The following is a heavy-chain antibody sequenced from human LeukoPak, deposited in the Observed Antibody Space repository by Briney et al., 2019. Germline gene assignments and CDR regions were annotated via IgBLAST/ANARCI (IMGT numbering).Heavy chain of an antibody. CDR3: ARGLNYHSSRYYYKGAFDI. CDR1: GGSISSYY. CDR2: IYYSGST. V-gene: IGHV4-59*01. J-gene: IGHJ3*02. Sequence: SETLSLTCTVSGGSISSYYWSWIRQPPGKGLEWIGYIYYSGSTNYNPSLKSRVTISVDTSKNQFSLKLSSVTAADTAVYYCARGLNYHSSRYYYKGAFDIWGQRTMVTVSS. D-gene: IGHD3-22*01.